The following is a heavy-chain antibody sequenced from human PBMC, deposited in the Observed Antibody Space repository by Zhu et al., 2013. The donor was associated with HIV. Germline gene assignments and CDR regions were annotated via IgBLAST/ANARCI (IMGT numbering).Heavy chain of an antibody. Sequence: QVQLLQSGAEVKKPGSSVKVSCKASGGTFSSYAISWVRQAPGQGLEWMGWIIPIFGLANYAQRFQGRVTITADESTSTAYMELRSLRSDDTAVYYCARDLYSTSSRPFDIWGQGTMVTVSS. CDR3: ARDLYSTSSRPFDI. D-gene: IGHD6-6*01. J-gene: IGHJ3*02. CDR2: IIPIFGLA. V-gene: IGHV1-69*01. CDR1: GGTFSSYA.